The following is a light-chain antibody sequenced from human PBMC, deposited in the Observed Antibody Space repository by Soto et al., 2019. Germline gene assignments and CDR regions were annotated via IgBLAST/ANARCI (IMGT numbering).Light chain of an antibody. V-gene: IGLV2-11*01. J-gene: IGLJ1*01. Sequence: QSVLTQPRSLSGSPGQSVTISCTGPTIGAHSFVSWYQDRPDKVPKLLIYDVSQRPSGIPDRFSGSRSANTASLTISGLQADDAAAYYCCSYTGNKGVVFGNGTKVTVL. CDR2: DVS. CDR3: CSYTGNKGVV. CDR1: TIGAHSF.